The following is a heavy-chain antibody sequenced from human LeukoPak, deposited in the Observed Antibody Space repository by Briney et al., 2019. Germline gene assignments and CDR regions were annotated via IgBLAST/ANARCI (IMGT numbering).Heavy chain of an antibody. Sequence: GGSLRLSCAASGFTFSSYGMHWVRQAPGKGLEWVAVISYDGSNKYYADSVKGRFTTSRDNSMNTLYLQMNSLRAEDTAVYYCARKYSSSSEFDYWGQGTLVTVSS. D-gene: IGHD6-6*01. CDR3: ARKYSSSSEFDY. CDR1: GFTFSSYG. V-gene: IGHV3-30*03. J-gene: IGHJ4*02. CDR2: ISYDGSNK.